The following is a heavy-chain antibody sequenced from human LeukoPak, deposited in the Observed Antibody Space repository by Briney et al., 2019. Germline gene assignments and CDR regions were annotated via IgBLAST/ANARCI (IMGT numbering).Heavy chain of an antibody. CDR2: IYSGGST. J-gene: IGHJ4*02. D-gene: IGHD6-19*01. V-gene: IGHV3-53*01. Sequence: GGSLRLSCAASGFTVSSNYMSWVRQAPGKGLEWVSVIYSGGSTYYADSVKGRFTISRDNSKNTLFLQMSSLRAEDTAIYYCARTYSSGWYVDYWGQGTLVTVSS. CDR1: GFTVSSNY. CDR3: ARTYSSGWYVDY.